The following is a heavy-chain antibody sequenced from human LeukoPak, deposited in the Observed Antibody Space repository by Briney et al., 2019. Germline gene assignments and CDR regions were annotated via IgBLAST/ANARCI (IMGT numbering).Heavy chain of an antibody. J-gene: IGHJ3*02. V-gene: IGHV7-4-1*02. CDR1: GYTFTSYA. CDR3: ARVTRYSYGSDAFDI. CDR2: INTNTGSP. D-gene: IGHD5-18*01. Sequence: ASVKVSCKASGYTFTSYAMNWVRQAPGQGLECMGWINTNTGSPTYAQGFTGRFVFSLDTSVSTAYLQISSLKAEDTAVYYCARVTRYSYGSDAFDIWGQGTMVTVSS.